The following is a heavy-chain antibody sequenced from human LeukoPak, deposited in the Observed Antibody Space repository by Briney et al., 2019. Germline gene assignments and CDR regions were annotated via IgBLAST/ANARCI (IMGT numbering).Heavy chain of an antibody. Sequence: PGGSLRLSCAASGFTFSNYAMSWVRQAPGKGLEWVSVISGSGDSTNYPDSVKGRFTISRDNSKNTLYLQVNTLRAEDTAVYYCAKGDAEQQLIRSFDYWGQGTLVTVSS. CDR3: AKGDAEQQLIRSFDY. CDR1: GFTFSNYA. J-gene: IGHJ4*02. V-gene: IGHV3-23*01. CDR2: ISGSGDST. D-gene: IGHD6-13*01.